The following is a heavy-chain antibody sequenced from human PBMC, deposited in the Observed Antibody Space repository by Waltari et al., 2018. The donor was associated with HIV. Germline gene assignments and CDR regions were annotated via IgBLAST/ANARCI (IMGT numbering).Heavy chain of an antibody. D-gene: IGHD4-17*01. CDR2: INTCEGST. CDR3: ARGMWAHDYGEDYYYYGMDV. J-gene: IGHJ6*02. Sequence: QVQLVQSGAEVKKPGASVKVSCKASGYTFTSYYMHWVRQAPGQGLEWMGIINTCEGSTSYEQKFQGRVTMTRDTSTSTVYMELSSLRSEDTAVYYCARGMWAHDYGEDYYYYGMDVWGQGTTVTVSS. CDR1: GYTFTSYY. V-gene: IGHV1-46*03.